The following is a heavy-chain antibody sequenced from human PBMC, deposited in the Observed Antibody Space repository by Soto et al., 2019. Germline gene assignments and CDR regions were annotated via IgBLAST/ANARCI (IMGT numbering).Heavy chain of an antibody. CDR3: ARVSPGIAVAGYFDY. Sequence: PGGSLRLSCAASGFTFSSYAMHWVRQAPGKGLEWVAVISYDGSNKYYADSVKGRLTISRDNSKNTLYLQMNSLRAEDTAVYYCARVSPGIAVAGYFDYWGQGTLVTVSS. CDR1: GFTFSSYA. CDR2: ISYDGSNK. J-gene: IGHJ4*02. V-gene: IGHV3-30-3*01. D-gene: IGHD6-19*01.